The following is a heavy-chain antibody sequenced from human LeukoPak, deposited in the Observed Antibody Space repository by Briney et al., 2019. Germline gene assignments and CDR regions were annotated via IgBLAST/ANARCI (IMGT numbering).Heavy chain of an antibody. D-gene: IGHD3-22*01. CDR2: IRYDGSNL. CDR1: GFTFSNYG. J-gene: IGHJ5*02. Sequence: GGSLRLSCAASGFTFSNYGMHWVRQAPGKGLEWVAFIRYDGSNLYYTDSVKGRFTISRDNSKNTLYLQMNSVRAEDTALYYCARDLGQYYDTSDNWFDPWGQGTLVTVSS. CDR3: ARDLGQYYDTSDNWFDP. V-gene: IGHV3-30*02.